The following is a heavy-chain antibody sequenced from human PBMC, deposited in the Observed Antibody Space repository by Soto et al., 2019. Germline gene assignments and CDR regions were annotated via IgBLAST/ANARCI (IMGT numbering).Heavy chain of an antibody. J-gene: IGHJ6*02. CDR2: ISYDGSNK. Sequence: QVQLVESGGGVVQPGRSLRLSCAASGFTFSSYGMHWVRQAPGKGLEWVAVISYDGSNKYYADSVKGRFTISRDNSKNTLYLQMNCLRAEDTAVYYCAKEGVVAARGMVSYGMDVWGQGTTVTVSS. V-gene: IGHV3-30*18. CDR3: AKEGVVAARGMVSYGMDV. D-gene: IGHD2-15*01. CDR1: GFTFSSYG.